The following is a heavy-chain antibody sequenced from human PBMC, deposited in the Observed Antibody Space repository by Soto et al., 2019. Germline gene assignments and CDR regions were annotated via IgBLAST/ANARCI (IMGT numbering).Heavy chain of an antibody. J-gene: IGHJ3*02. CDR3: TSNIYYDFWSGYYAFDI. V-gene: IGHV3-7*01. Sequence: EVQLVESGGGFVQPGGSLRLSCVGSGVILSSYWMSRVRQAPGKGLEWVANIKPDGSGKYYVDSVKGRFTISRDNAKNSLYLQMNSLRAEDTAVYYCTSNIYYDFWSGYYAFDIWGQGTMVTVSS. CDR1: GVILSSYW. D-gene: IGHD3-3*01. CDR2: IKPDGSGK.